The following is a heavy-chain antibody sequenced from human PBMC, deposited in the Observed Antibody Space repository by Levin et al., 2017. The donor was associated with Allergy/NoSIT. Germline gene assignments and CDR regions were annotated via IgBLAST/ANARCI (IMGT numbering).Heavy chain of an antibody. Sequence: SETLSLTCAVYGGSFSGYYWSWIRQPPGKGLEWIGEINHSGSTNYNPSLKSRVTISVDMSKNQFSLKLSSVTAADTAVYYCARPRRGYQLLFGRAFDSWGQGTVVTVSS. D-gene: IGHD2-2*01. CDR3: ARPRRGYQLLFGRAFDS. CDR1: GGSFSGYY. V-gene: IGHV4-34*01. J-gene: IGHJ3*02. CDR2: INHSGST.